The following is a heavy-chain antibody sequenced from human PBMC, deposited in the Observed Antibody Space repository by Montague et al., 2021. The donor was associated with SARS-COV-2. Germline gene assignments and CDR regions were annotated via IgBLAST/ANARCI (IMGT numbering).Heavy chain of an antibody. CDR3: ARARGGTIFGVIGAYHGMYI. CDR1: GGSISNYY. Sequence: SETLSLTCTVSGGSISNYYWSWIRQSPGKGLEWIAYMYYSGSTKYNPSLKSRATISVDTSKNQFSLTLSSMTAADTAVYYCARARGGTIFGVIGAYHGMYIWGQGTTGTVS. V-gene: IGHV4-59*01. D-gene: IGHD3-3*01. CDR2: MYYSGST. J-gene: IGHJ6*02.